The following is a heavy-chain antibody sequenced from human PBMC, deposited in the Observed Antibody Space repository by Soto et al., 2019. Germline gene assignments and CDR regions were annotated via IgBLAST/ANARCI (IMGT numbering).Heavy chain of an antibody. CDR1: GFTFSSYE. CDR2: ISSSGSTI. Sequence: GGSLRLSCAASGFTFSSYEMNWVRQAPGKGLEWASYISSSGSTIYYADSVKGRFTISRDNAKNSLYLQMNSLRAEDTAVYYCARATHHSGYYYGMDVSGQVPKVTVSS. V-gene: IGHV3-48*03. J-gene: IGHJ6*02. CDR3: ARATHHSGYYYGMDV. D-gene: IGHD6-13*01.